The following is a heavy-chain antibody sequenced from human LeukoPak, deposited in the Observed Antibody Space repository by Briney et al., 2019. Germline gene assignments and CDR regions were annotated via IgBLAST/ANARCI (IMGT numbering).Heavy chain of an antibody. V-gene: IGHV3-23*01. CDR1: GFTFSSYA. D-gene: IGHD3-22*01. CDR2: ISGSGTST. Sequence: GGSLRLSCAASGFTFSSYAMSWVRQAPGKGLEWVSAISGSGTSTYYADSVKGRFTISRDNSKNTLYLQMNSLRAEDTAVYYCAKELWSMGIVGEFDYWGQGTLVTVSS. CDR3: AKELWSMGIVGEFDY. J-gene: IGHJ4*02.